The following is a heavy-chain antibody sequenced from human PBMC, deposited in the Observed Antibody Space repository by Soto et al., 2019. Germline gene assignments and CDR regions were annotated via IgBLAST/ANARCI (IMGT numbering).Heavy chain of an antibody. D-gene: IGHD6-6*01. CDR1: GFAFSTYA. CDR2: FDSGDTT. V-gene: IGHV3-23*01. CDR3: AKDTRGSSSQYFDS. Sequence: EVHLLESGGGLVKPGGSLRLSCAASGFAFSTYAMAWVRQAPGRGLEWVSGFDSGDTTYYSDSVKGRFTISRDNSKSTLYLQMNSLRAEDTAIYYCAKDTRGSSSQYFDSWGQGTLVTVSS. J-gene: IGHJ4*02.